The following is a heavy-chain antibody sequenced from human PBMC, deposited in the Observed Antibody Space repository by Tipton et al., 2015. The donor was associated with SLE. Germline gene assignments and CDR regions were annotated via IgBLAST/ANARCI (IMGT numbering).Heavy chain of an antibody. CDR3: ARDGGSLEDYMDV. J-gene: IGHJ6*03. CDR1: GFTFSSYW. D-gene: IGHD1-26*01. CDR2: IKEDGSDK. V-gene: IGHV3-7*01. Sequence: GSLRLSCAASGFTFSSYWMSWVRQTPGKGLEWVANIKEDGSDKYYVDSVKGRFTISRDNAKNSLWLQMNSLRAEDTAIYYCARDGGSLEDYMDVWGKGTTVTVSS.